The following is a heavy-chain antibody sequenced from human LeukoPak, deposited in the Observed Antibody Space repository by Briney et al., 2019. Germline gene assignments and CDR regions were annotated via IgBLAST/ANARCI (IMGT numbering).Heavy chain of an antibody. CDR2: IKQDGSEK. V-gene: IGHV3-7*01. J-gene: IGHJ3*02. CDR1: GFTFSSYA. D-gene: IGHD3-10*01. CDR3: ARGGFGESRVAFDI. Sequence: GGSMRLSCAASGFTFSSYAMHWVRQAPGKGLEWVANIKQDGSEKYYVDSVKGRFTISRDNAKNSLYLQMNSLRAEDTAVYYCARGGFGESRVAFDIWGQGTMVTVSS.